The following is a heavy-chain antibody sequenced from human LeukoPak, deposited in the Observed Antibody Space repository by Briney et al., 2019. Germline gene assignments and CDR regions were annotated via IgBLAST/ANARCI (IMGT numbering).Heavy chain of an antibody. CDR3: ARDLTTVPESLGDA. CDR2: ISSSSTYT. V-gene: IGHV3-11*05. J-gene: IGHJ6*02. Sequence: GGSLRLSCTASGFTFSDYYMSWIRQAPGKGLEWLSYISSSSTYTDYADSVKGRFTISRDNAKNSLYLQLNSLRVEDTAVYYCARDLTTVPESLGDAWGQGTTVTVSS. CDR1: GFTFSDYY. D-gene: IGHD1/OR15-1a*01.